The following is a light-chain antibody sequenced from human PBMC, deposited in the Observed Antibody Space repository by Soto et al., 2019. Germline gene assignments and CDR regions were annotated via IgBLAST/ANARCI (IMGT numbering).Light chain of an antibody. CDR3: SSYTSSSTLV. J-gene: IGLJ1*01. V-gene: IGLV2-14*01. Sequence: QSVLTQPASVSESPGQSITISCTGTSSDVGGYNYVSWYQQHPGKAPKLMIYEVRNRPSGVSNGFSGSKSGNKASLTISGLQAEEEADDYCSSYTSSSTLVFGTGTKLTVL. CDR2: EVR. CDR1: SSDVGGYNY.